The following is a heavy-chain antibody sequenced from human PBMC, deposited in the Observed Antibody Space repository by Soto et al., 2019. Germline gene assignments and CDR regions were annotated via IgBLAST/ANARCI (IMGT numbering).Heavy chain of an antibody. V-gene: IGHV3-66*01. Sequence: GGSLRLSCAASGFTVSSNYMSWVRQAPGKGLEWVSVIYSGGSTYYADSVKGRFTISRDNSKNTLYLQMNSLRAEDTAVYYCARDRTGTTRGYYYYMDVWGKGTTVTVSS. CDR1: GFTVSSNY. CDR2: IYSGGST. CDR3: ARDRTGTTRGYYYYMDV. J-gene: IGHJ6*03. D-gene: IGHD1-1*01.